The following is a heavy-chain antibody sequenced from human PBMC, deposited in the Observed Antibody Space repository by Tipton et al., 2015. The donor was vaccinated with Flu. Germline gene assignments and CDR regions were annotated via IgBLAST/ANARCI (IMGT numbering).Heavy chain of an antibody. CDR2: ITPFFNTE. CDR1: GGSFNNFA. D-gene: IGHD4-17*01. CDR3: AIGAVTTYVWYSDL. J-gene: IGHJ2*01. V-gene: IGHV1-69*15. Sequence: QSGAEVKKPGSSVKVSCKASGGSFNNFAFNWVRQAPGQGLEWMGTITPFFNTEHYAQKLQGRVTITADESTGTAYMELTSLRSEDSALYYCAIGAVTTYVWYSDLWGRGTLVTVSS.